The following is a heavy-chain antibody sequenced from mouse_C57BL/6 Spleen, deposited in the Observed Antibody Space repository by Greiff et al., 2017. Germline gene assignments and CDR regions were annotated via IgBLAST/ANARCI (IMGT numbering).Heavy chain of an antibody. Sequence: VQLQQPGAELVRPGSSVKLSCKASGYTFTSYWMHWVKQRPIKGLEWIGNIDPSDSETNYNQKFKDKATLTVDKSSSTAYMQLSSLTSEDSAFYYCARLVRDVDYWGQGTTLTVSS. CDR2: IDPSDSET. J-gene: IGHJ2*01. V-gene: IGHV1-52*01. D-gene: IGHD3-3*01. CDR3: ARLVRDVDY. CDR1: GYTFTSYW.